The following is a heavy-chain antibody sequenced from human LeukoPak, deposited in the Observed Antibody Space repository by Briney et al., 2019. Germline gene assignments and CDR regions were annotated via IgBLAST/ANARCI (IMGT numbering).Heavy chain of an antibody. CDR1: GYTFTGYF. J-gene: IGHJ5*02. D-gene: IGHD2-2*01. Sequence: ASVKVSCKASGYTFTGYFMHWVRQAPGQGLEWMGRINPNSGGTNYAQKFQGRVTMTRDTSISTAYMELSRLRSDDTAVYYCARDLSRLKVVPAATNWFDPWDQGTLVTVSS. CDR3: ARDLSRLKVVPAATNWFDP. V-gene: IGHV1-2*06. CDR2: INPNSGGT.